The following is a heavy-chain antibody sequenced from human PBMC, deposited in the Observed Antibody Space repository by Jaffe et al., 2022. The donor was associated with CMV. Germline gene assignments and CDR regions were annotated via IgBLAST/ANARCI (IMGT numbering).Heavy chain of an antibody. CDR3: ARRVQLPGNLYYYYYGMDV. CDR1: GYTFTSYG. V-gene: IGHV1-18*01. D-gene: IGHD1-26*01. CDR2: ISAYNGNT. J-gene: IGHJ6*02. Sequence: QVQLVQSGAEVKKPGASVKVSCKASGYTFTSYGISWVRQAPGQGLEWMGWISAYNGNTNYAQKLQGRVTMTTDTSTSTAYMELRSLRSDDTAVYYCARRVQLPGNLYYYYYGMDVWGQGTTVTVSS.